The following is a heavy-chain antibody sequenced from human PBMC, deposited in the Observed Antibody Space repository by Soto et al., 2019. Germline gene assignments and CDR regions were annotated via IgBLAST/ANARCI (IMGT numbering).Heavy chain of an antibody. CDR2: IIPIFGTA. J-gene: IGHJ5*02. D-gene: IGHD2-15*01. Sequence: SVKVSCKASGGTFSSYAISWVRQAPGQGLEWMGGIIPIFGTANYAQKFQGRVTITAGESTSTAYMELSSLRSEDTAVYYCARVEVALGFKSYNWFDPWGQGTLVTVPS. V-gene: IGHV1-69*13. CDR1: GGTFSSYA. CDR3: ARVEVALGFKSYNWFDP.